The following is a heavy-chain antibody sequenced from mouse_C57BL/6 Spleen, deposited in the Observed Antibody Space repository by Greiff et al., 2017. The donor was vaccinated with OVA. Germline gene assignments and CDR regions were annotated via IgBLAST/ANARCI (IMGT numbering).Heavy chain of an antibody. J-gene: IGHJ3*01. CDR2: IYPGDGDT. V-gene: IGHV1-80*01. Sequence: VQLQQSGAELVKPGASVKISCKASGYAFSSYWMNWVKQRPGKGLEWIGQIYPGDGDTNYNGKFKGKATLTADKSSSTAYMQLSSLTSEDSAVYFCARQLRLRSWFAYWGKGTLVTVSA. CDR3: ARQLRLRSWFAY. D-gene: IGHD3-2*02. CDR1: GYAFSSYW.